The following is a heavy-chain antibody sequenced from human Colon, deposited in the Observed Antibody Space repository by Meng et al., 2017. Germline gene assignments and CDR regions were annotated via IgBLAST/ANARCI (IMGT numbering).Heavy chain of an antibody. CDR3: ASSDYYRSDY. J-gene: IGHJ4*02. CDR2: TSHSGST. CDR1: GGSISRSDW. V-gene: IGHV4-4*02. D-gene: IGHD3-22*01. Sequence: QETVEESGPGLVKPSETLSLTCAVSGGSISRSDWWSWVRQPPGKGLEWIGETSHSGSTNYSPSLKSRVTISLDKSKNQLSLKLNSVTAADTAVYYCASSDYYRSDYWGQGTLVTVSS.